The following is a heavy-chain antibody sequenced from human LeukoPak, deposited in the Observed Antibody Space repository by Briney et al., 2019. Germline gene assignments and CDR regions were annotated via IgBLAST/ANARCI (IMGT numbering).Heavy chain of an antibody. J-gene: IGHJ3*02. Sequence: GGSLRLSCAASGFTLSSYSMHWVRQAPGKGLEYVSAISYNGGSTYYANSVKGRFTISRDSSKNTLYLQMGSLRAEDMAVYYCARVAAVGTAAFDIWGQGTMVTVSS. CDR3: ARVAAVGTAAFDI. V-gene: IGHV3-64*01. CDR2: ISYNGGST. D-gene: IGHD6-13*01. CDR1: GFTLSSYS.